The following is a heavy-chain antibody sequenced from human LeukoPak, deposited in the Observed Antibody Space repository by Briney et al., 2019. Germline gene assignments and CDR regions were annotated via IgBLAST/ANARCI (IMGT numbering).Heavy chain of an antibody. J-gene: IGHJ6*03. CDR2: ISAYNGNT. Sequence: GASVKVSCKASGYTFTSYGISWVRQAPGQGLEWMGWISAYNGNTNYAQKLQGRVTMTTDTSTSTAYMELRSLRSDDTAIYYCARLDRMVRGFDLAGDIYYYYMDVWGKGTTVTVSS. CDR1: GYTFTSYG. V-gene: IGHV1-18*01. CDR3: ARLDRMVRGFDLAGDIYYYYMDV. D-gene: IGHD3-10*01.